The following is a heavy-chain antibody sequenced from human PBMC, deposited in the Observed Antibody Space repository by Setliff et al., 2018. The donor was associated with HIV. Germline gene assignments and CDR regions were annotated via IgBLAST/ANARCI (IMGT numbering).Heavy chain of an antibody. CDR1: GFTFSSYA. D-gene: IGHD5-18*01. CDR3: AKEGWIQLWLMGGYFDY. CDR2: ISGSGGST. Sequence: QTGGSLRLSCAASGFTFSSYAMSWVRQAPGKGLEWVSAISGSGGSTYYADSVKGRFTISRDNSKNTLYLQMNSLRAEDTAVYYCAKEGWIQLWLMGGYFDYWGQGTLVTVSS. J-gene: IGHJ4*02. V-gene: IGHV3-23*01.